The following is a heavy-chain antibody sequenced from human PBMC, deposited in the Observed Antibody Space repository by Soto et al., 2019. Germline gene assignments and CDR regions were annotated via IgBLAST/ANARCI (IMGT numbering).Heavy chain of an antibody. CDR3: ARGVLGYCSGGSCPRPSYYYYYGMDV. CDR2: IYYSGST. V-gene: IGHV4-59*01. CDR1: GGSISSYY. D-gene: IGHD2-15*01. Sequence: QVQLQESGPGLVKPSETLSLTCTVSGGSISSYYWSWIRQPPGKGLEWIGYIYYSGSTNYNPSLKSRVTISVDTSKNQFSLKLSSVTAADTAVYYCARGVLGYCSGGSCPRPSYYYYYGMDVWGQGTTVTVSS. J-gene: IGHJ6*02.